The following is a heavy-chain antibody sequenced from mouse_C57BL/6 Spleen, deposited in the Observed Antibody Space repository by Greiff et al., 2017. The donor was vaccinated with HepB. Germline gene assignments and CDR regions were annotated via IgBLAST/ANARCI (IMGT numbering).Heavy chain of an antibody. CDR3: ARDDYGGY. V-gene: IGHV5-6*02. Sequence: EVMLVESGGDLVKPGGSLKLSCAASGFTFSSYGMSWVRQTPDKRLEWVATISSGGSYTYYPDSVKGRFTISRDNAKNTLYLQMSSLKSEDTAMYYCARDDYGGYWGQGTTLTVSS. J-gene: IGHJ2*01. CDR1: GFTFSSYG. CDR2: ISSGGSYT. D-gene: IGHD2-4*01.